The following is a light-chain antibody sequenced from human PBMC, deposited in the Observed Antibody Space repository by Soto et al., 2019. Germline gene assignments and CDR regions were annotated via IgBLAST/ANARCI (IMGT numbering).Light chain of an antibody. Sequence: EVVLTSSQSTLSLTPWERARLSCRASQSIRTSLALYQQKPGQAPRLVIHGASTRATGVPARISGSGSGTEFTLTISSLQSEDFAVYYCQQFRNWPWTFGQGTKV. CDR2: GAS. J-gene: IGKJ1*01. CDR3: QQFRNWPWT. CDR1: QSIRTS. V-gene: IGKV3D-15*01.